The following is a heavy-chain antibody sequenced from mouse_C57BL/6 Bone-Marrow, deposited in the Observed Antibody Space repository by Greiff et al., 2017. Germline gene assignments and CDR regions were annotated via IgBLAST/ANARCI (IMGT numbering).Heavy chain of an antibody. J-gene: IGHJ4*01. CDR2: IYPSDSET. Sequence: QVQLQQPGAELVRPGSSVKLSCKASGYTFTSYWMDWVKQRPGQGLEWIGNIYPSDSETHYNQKFKDKATLTVDKSSSTAYMHLSSLTSEDSAVYYCALCYFYAMDYWGQGTSVTVSA. CDR1: GYTFTSYW. V-gene: IGHV1-61*01. CDR3: ALCYFYAMDY.